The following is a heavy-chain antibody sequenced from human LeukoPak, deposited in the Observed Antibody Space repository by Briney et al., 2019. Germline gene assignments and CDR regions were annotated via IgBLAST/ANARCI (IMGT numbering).Heavy chain of an antibody. CDR2: IKQDGSEK. CDR1: GFTFSSYW. J-gene: IGHJ4*02. Sequence: GGSLRLSCAASGFTFSSYWMSWVRQAPGKGLGWVANIKQDGSEKYYVDSVKGRFTISRDNAKNSQYLQMNSLRAEDTAVYYCARGGGSSTFGYWGQGTLVTVSS. V-gene: IGHV3-7*01. CDR3: ARGGGSSTFGY. D-gene: IGHD2-2*01.